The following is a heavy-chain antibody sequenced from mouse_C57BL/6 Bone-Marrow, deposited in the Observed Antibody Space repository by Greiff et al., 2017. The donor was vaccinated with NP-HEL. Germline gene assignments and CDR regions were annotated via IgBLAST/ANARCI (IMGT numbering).Heavy chain of an antibody. J-gene: IGHJ4*01. D-gene: IGHD1-1*01. CDR2: IDPSDSET. CDR1: GYTFTSYW. V-gene: IGHV1-52*01. CDR3: ARSATVVVPYAMDY. Sequence: VQLQQPGAELVRPGSSVKLSCKASGYTFTSYWMHWVKQRPIQGLEWIGNIDPSDSETHYNQKFKDKATLTVDKSSSTAYMQLSSLTSEDSAVYYCARSATVVVPYAMDYWGQGTSVTVSS.